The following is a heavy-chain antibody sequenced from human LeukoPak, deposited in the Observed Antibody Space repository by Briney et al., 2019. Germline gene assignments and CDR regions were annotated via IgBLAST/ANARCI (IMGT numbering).Heavy chain of an antibody. J-gene: IGHJ4*02. V-gene: IGHV1-46*01. Sequence: ASVKVSCKASGYTFTSYYMHWVRQAPGQGLEWMGIINPSGGSTSYAQKFQGRVTMTRDTFTSTVYMELSSLRSEDPAVYYCARAEGLVVPAAIMVNWGQGTLVTVSS. D-gene: IGHD2-2*01. CDR3: ARAEGLVVPAAIMVN. CDR1: GYTFTSYY. CDR2: INPSGGST.